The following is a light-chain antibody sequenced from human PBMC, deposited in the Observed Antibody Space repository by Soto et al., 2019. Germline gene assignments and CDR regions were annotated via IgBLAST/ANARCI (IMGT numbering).Light chain of an antibody. CDR3: QQSYSTLPFT. CDR1: QSISSY. J-gene: IGKJ3*01. CDR2: AAS. Sequence: DIQMTQSPSSLSASVGARVTITCRASQSISSYLNWDQQKPGKAPKLLIYAASSLQSGVPSRFSGSGSGTDFTLTISSLQPEDFATYYCQQSYSTLPFTFGPGTKVD. V-gene: IGKV1-39*01.